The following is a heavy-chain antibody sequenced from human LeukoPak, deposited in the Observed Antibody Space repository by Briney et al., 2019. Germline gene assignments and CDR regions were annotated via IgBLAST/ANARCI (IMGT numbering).Heavy chain of an antibody. CDR2: IYYSGST. CDR1: GGSMSRYY. D-gene: IGHD5-18*01. CDR3: AREGNTYVSNWFDL. Sequence: SETLSLTCTVSGGSMSRYYWSWIRQPPGKGLEWIGYIYYSGSTNYNPSLKSRVTISVDTSKNQFSLKLSSVTAADTAVYYCAREGNTYVSNWFDLWGQGTLVTVSS. J-gene: IGHJ5*02. V-gene: IGHV4-59*01.